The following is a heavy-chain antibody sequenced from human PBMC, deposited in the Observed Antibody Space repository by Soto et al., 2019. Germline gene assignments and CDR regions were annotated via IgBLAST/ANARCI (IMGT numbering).Heavy chain of an antibody. CDR3: ASLYYYDSSGTWAPYYYYGMDV. CDR2: ISSSSSYI. J-gene: IGHJ6*02. CDR1: GFTFSSYS. V-gene: IGHV3-21*01. Sequence: EVQLVESGGGLVKPGGSLRLSCAASGFTFSSYSMNWVRQAPGKGLEWVSSISSSSSYIYYADSVKGRFTISRDNAKNSLYLQMNSLRAEDTAVYYCASLYYYDSSGTWAPYYYYGMDVWGQGTTVTVSS. D-gene: IGHD3-22*01.